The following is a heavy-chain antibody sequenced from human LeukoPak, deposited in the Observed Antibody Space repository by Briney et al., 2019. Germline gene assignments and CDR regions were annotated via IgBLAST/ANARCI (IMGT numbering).Heavy chain of an antibody. CDR1: GFTFSSYA. J-gene: IGHJ5*02. CDR2: ISGSGGST. CDR3: AKAGSRYCSSTSCNNWFDP. Sequence: GGSLRLSCAASGFTFSSYAMSWVRQAPGKGLEWVSAISGSGGSTYYADSVKGRFTISRDNSKNTLYLEMNSLRAEDTAVYYCAKAGSRYCSSTSCNNWFDPWGQGTLVTVSS. D-gene: IGHD2-2*01. V-gene: IGHV3-23*01.